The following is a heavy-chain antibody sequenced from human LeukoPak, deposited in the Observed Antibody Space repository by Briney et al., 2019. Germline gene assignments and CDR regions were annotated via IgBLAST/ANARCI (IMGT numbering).Heavy chain of an antibody. J-gene: IGHJ4*02. CDR3: ARVEYSGSYYGAFDY. Sequence: ASVKVSCKASGGTFSSYAISWVRQAPGQGLEWMGGIIPIFGTANYAQKFQGRVTITTDESTSTAYMELSSLRSEDTAVYYCARVEYSGSYYGAFDYWGQGNLVTVSS. CDR1: GGTFSSYA. V-gene: IGHV1-69*05. CDR2: IIPIFGTA. D-gene: IGHD1-26*01.